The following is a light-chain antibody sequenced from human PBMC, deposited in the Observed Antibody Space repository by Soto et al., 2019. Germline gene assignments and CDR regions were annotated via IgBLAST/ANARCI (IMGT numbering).Light chain of an antibody. CDR2: EVR. CDR3: SSYGGSDNLI. J-gene: IGLJ2*01. CDR1: SNDLGGYNY. Sequence: QAVVTQPPSASGSPGQSVTISCTGSSNDLGGYNYVSWYQHHPGKAPKLIIYEVRERPSGVPDRFSGSKSGNTASLTVSGLQAEDEADYYCSSYGGSDNLIFGGGTKLTVL. V-gene: IGLV2-8*01.